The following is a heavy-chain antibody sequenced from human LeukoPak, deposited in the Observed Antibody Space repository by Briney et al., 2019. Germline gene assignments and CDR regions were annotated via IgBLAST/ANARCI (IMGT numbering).Heavy chain of an antibody. V-gene: IGHV4-59*08. CDR1: GYSISSGYY. D-gene: IGHD3/OR15-3a*01. Sequence: SETLSLTCTVSGYSISSGYYWSWIRQPPGKGLEWIGYIYYSGSTNYNPSLKSRVTISVDTSKNQFSLRLTSVTATDTAMYYCARQTGSGLFTLPGGQGTLVTVSS. J-gene: IGHJ4*02. CDR3: ARQTGSGLFTLP. CDR2: IYYSGST.